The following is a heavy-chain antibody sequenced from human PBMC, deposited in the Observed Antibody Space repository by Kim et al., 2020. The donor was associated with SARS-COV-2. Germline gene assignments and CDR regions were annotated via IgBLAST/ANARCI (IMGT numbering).Heavy chain of an antibody. D-gene: IGHD3-10*01. V-gene: IGHV3-49*03. CDR1: GFTFGDYA. CDR3: TRDDLGLLWSEDAFDI. CDR2: IRSKAYGGTT. Sequence: GGSLRLSCTASGFTFGDYAMSWFRQAPGKGLEWVGFIRSKAYGGTTEYAASVKGRFTISRDDSKSIAYLQMNSLKTEDTAVYYCTRDDLGLLWSEDAFDIWGQGTMVTVSS. J-gene: IGHJ3*02.